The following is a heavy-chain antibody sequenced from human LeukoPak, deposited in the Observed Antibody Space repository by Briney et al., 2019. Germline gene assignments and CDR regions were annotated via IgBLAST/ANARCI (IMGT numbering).Heavy chain of an antibody. CDR1: GYTFTGYY. D-gene: IGHD3-10*01. J-gene: IGHJ3*02. Sequence: ASVKVSCKASGYTFTGYYMHWVRQAPGQGLEWMGWINPNSGGTNYAQKFQGRVTMTRDTSISTAYMELSRLRSDDTAVYYCASGVTMVRGVIITPDAFDIWGQGTMVTVSS. CDR2: INPNSGGT. CDR3: ASGVTMVRGVIITPDAFDI. V-gene: IGHV1-2*02.